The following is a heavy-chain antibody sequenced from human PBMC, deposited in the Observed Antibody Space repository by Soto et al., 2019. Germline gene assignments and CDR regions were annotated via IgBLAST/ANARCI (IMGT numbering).Heavy chain of an antibody. CDR3: ARDRGYCTNGVCEGY. J-gene: IGHJ4*02. CDR2: IIPILGIA. D-gene: IGHD2-8*01. CDR1: GGTFSSYT. V-gene: IGHV1-69*08. Sequence: QVQLVQSGAEAKKPGSSVKVSCKASGGTFSSYTISWVRQAPGQGLEWMGRIIPILGIANYAQKFQGRVTITADKSTSTAYMELSSLRSEDTAVYYCARDRGYCTNGVCEGYWGQGTLVTVSS.